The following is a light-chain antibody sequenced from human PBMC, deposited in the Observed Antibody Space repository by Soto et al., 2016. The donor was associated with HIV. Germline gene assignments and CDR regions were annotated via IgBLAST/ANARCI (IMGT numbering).Light chain of an antibody. CDR2: DDS. J-gene: IGLJ3*02. CDR3: QVWDSSSDHLWV. CDR1: NIGNKA. Sequence: SYELTQPPSVSVAPGKTARITCGGNNIGNKAVHWYQQKPGQAPVLVVYDDSHRPSGIPERFSGSNSGHTATLIISRVEAGDEADYYCQVWDSSSDHLWVFGGGTKLTVL. V-gene: IGLV3-21*03.